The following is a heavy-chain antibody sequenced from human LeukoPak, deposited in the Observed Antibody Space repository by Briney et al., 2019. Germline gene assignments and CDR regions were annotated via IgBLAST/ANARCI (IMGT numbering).Heavy chain of an antibody. CDR3: ARDLRAYCSGGSCFDAFDI. CDR1: GGTFSSYA. Sequence: ASVKVSCKASGGTFSSYAISWVRQAPGQGLEWMGRIIPILGIADYAQELQGRVTITADKSTSTAYMELSSLRSDDTAVYYCARDLRAYCSGGSCFDAFDIWGQGTMVTVSS. J-gene: IGHJ3*02. D-gene: IGHD2-15*01. V-gene: IGHV1-69*04. CDR2: IIPILGIA.